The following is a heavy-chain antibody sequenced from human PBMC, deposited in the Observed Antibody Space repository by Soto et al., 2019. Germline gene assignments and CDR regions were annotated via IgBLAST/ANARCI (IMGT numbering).Heavy chain of an antibody. V-gene: IGHV4-59*01. D-gene: IGHD6-13*01. CDR3: ARVSMAAVARDYCYGMDV. CDR2: IYYSGST. Sequence: PSETLSLTCTVAGGSISGYYWSWIPQPPAKVLECIAYIYYSGSTHYNHSLKSRVTISVDTSKNQFALKLRYVTAADRAVYHCARVSMAAVARDYCYGMDVWGQAITVTVSS. CDR1: GGSISGYY. J-gene: IGHJ6*01.